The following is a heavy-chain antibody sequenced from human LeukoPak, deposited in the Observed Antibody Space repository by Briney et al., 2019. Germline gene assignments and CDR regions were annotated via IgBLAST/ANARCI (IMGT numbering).Heavy chain of an antibody. Sequence: TGGSLRLSCAASTFTFSNAWMSWVRQAPGKGLEGVGRIKSKSDGRTTDYAAPVKGRFTISRDDSKNTLYLQMNSLKTEDTAVYYCTTAPRGYCSGGSCSYAFDIWGQGTMVTVSS. CDR3: TTAPRGYCSGGSCSYAFDI. CDR2: IKSKSDGRTT. CDR1: TFTFSNAW. J-gene: IGHJ3*02. D-gene: IGHD2-15*01. V-gene: IGHV3-15*01.